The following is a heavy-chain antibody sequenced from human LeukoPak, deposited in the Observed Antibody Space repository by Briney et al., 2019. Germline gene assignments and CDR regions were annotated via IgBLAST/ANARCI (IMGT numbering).Heavy chain of an antibody. CDR1: GGSVSGYY. D-gene: IGHD2-15*01. Sequence: SETLSLTCAVSGGSVSGYYWSWIRQPPGQGVEWIGEINHSGSTNYNPSLKSRVTISVDTSKKQFSLKLSSVTAADTAVYYCARGVCSGGGCYGLFNYWGQGTLVTVSS. CDR2: INHSGST. J-gene: IGHJ4*02. CDR3: ARGVCSGGGCYGLFNY. V-gene: IGHV4-34*01.